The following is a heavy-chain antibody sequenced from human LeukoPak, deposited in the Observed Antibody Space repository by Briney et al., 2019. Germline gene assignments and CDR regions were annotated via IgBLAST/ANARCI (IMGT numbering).Heavy chain of an antibody. CDR2: IYYSGST. CDR3: ARDLIGIHGYYVDV. CDR1: GGSISSGGYY. Sequence: SQTLSLTCTVSGGSISSGGYYWSWIRQHPGKGLEWIGYIYYSGSTYYNPSLKSRVTISVDTSKNQFSLKLSSVTAADTAVYYCARDLIGIHGYYVDVWGKGTTVTVSS. V-gene: IGHV4-31*03. J-gene: IGHJ6*03. D-gene: IGHD2/OR15-2a*01.